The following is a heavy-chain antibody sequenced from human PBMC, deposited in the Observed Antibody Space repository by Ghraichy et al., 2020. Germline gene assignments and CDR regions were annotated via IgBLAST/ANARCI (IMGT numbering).Heavy chain of an antibody. D-gene: IGHD2-2*01. J-gene: IGHJ6*02. V-gene: IGHV3-21*01. CDR1: GFTFSSYS. Sequence: GGSLRLSCAASGFTFSSYSMNWVRQAPGKGLEWVSSISSSSSYIYYADSVKGRFTISRDNAKNSLYLQMNSLRAEDTAVYYCARDPTTLGYCSSTSCRNVWGQGTTVTVSS. CDR2: ISSSSSYI. CDR3: ARDPTTLGYCSSTSCRNV.